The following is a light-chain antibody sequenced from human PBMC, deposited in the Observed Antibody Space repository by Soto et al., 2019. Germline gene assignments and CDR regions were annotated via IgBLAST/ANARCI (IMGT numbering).Light chain of an antibody. V-gene: IGLV1-40*01. Sequence: QSVLTQPPSVSGAPGQRVTISCTGSSSNIGAGYDVHWYQQLPGTAPKLLIYGNSNRPSGVPDRFSGSKSGTSASLAITGLQAEDEADYYCQSYDSSLGEVFGGGTRSPS. CDR2: GNS. CDR3: QSYDSSLGEV. J-gene: IGLJ2*01. CDR1: SSNIGAGYD.